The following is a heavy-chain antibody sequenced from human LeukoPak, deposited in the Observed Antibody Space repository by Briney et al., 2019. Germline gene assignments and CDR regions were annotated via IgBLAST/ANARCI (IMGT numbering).Heavy chain of an antibody. CDR1: GGTFNTHI. CDR3: TRVTLRGSKYNWFDP. V-gene: IGHV1-69*08. Sequence: GASVKVSCRSSGGTFNTHIFNWVRQAPGQGLEWMGRITPIIGTTKYAQRFQARVTITADRSTSTAYLELCGLTYDDTAVYYCTRVTLRGSKYNWFDPWGQGTHVSVSS. J-gene: IGHJ5*02. D-gene: IGHD1-26*01. CDR2: ITPIIGTT.